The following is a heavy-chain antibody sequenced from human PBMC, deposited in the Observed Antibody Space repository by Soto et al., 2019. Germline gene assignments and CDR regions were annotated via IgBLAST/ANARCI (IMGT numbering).Heavy chain of an antibody. CDR3: ARSSGAPVGGNGALDI. Sequence: GGSLRLSCAASGFTFSSHEMNWVRQAPGKGLEWVSYINSGGETAKYPESVKGRFTISRDNARNSLYLQMNSLRVEDTAIYFCARSSGAPVGGNGALDIWGQGTMVTVSS. CDR1: GFTFSSHE. D-gene: IGHD6-19*01. J-gene: IGHJ3*02. V-gene: IGHV3-48*03. CDR2: INSGGETA.